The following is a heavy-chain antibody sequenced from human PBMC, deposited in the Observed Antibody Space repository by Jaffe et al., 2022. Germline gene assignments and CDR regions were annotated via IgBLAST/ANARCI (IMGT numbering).Heavy chain of an antibody. CDR2: IYTSGST. CDR3: ARVNLLWFGEPRGEAFDI. D-gene: IGHD3-10*01. CDR1: GGSISSGSYY. V-gene: IGHV4-61*02. J-gene: IGHJ3*02. Sequence: QVQLQESGPGLVKPSQTLSLTCTVSGGSISSGSYYWSWIRQPAGKGLEWIGRIYTSGSTNYNPSLKSRVTISVDTSKNQFSLKLSSVTAADTAVYYCARVNLLWFGEPRGEAFDIWGQGTMVTVSS.